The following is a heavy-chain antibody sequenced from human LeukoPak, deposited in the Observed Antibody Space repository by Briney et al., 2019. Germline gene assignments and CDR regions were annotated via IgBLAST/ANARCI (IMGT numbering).Heavy chain of an antibody. J-gene: IGHJ4*02. D-gene: IGHD1-1*01. CDR3: AKSHSEVQRGYFDC. CDR1: GFTFSSSA. Sequence: PGGSLRLSCAASGFTFSSSAMTWVRQAPGKGLEWVSTVSDSGDNTYYADSVKGRFTISRDNSKDTLYLQMSSLRAEGAAVYYCAKSHSEVQRGYFDCWGQGTLVTVSS. CDR2: VSDSGDNT. V-gene: IGHV3-23*01.